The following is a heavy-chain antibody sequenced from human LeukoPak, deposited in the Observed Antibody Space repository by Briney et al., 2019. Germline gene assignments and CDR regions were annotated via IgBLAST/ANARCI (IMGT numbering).Heavy chain of an antibody. CDR1: GGSISSSNW. J-gene: IGHJ4*02. CDR3: ASSAFGEFTYYFDY. Sequence: PSETLSLTCAVSGGSISSSNWWSWVRQPPGKGLEWIGEIYHSGSTNYNPSLKSRVTMSVDTSKNQFSLKLSSVTAADTAVYYCASSAFGEFTYYFDYWGQGTLVTVSS. D-gene: IGHD3-10*01. CDR2: IYHSGST. V-gene: IGHV4-4*02.